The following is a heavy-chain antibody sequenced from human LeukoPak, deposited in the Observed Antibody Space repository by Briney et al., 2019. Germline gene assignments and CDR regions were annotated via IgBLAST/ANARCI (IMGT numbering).Heavy chain of an antibody. D-gene: IGHD3-10*01. Sequence: GGSLRLSCAASGFTFSSYAMSWVRQAPGKGLGWVSAISGSGGSTYYADSVKGRFTISRDNSKNTLYLQMNSLRAEDTAVYYCATGGVLLWFGELAYFDYWGQGTLVTVSS. CDR1: GFTFSSYA. J-gene: IGHJ4*02. CDR2: ISGSGGST. CDR3: ATGGVLLWFGELAYFDY. V-gene: IGHV3-23*01.